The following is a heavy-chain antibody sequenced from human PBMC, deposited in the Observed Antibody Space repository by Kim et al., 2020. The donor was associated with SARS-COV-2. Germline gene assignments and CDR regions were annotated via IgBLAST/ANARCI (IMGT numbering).Heavy chain of an antibody. J-gene: IGHJ3*02. V-gene: IGHV3-23*01. CDR2: ISGSGGST. CDR3: ACSQSTDCTNGVCYTKADAFDI. CDR1: GFTFSSYA. D-gene: IGHD2-8*01. Sequence: GGSLRLSCAASGFTFSSYAMSWVRQAPGKGLEWVSAISGSGGSTYYADSVKGRFTISRDNSKNTLYLQMNSLRAEDTAVYYCACSQSTDCTNGVCYTKADAFDIWGQGTMVTVSS.